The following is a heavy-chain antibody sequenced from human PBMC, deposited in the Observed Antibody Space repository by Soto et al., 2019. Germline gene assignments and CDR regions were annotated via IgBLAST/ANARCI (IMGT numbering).Heavy chain of an antibody. Sequence: EVQLVESGGGLVQPGGSLRLSCAASGFTVSSNYMSWVRQAPGKGLEWVSIIYSSGRTFYADSVKGRFTISRDNSKNTLHLQMTSLRAEDTAVYYCAKDLNYYDTSGHYRGDYFDYWGQGTLVTVSS. D-gene: IGHD3-22*01. CDR3: AKDLNYYDTSGHYRGDYFDY. V-gene: IGHV3-66*01. CDR1: GFTVSSNY. J-gene: IGHJ4*02. CDR2: IYSSGRT.